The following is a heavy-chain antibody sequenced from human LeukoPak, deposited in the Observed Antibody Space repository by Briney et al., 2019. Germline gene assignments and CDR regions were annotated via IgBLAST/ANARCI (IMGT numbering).Heavy chain of an antibody. D-gene: IGHD3-22*01. J-gene: IGHJ3*02. CDR3: AKDFNSRISLIVGGAYDI. Sequence: GGSLRLSCAASGFTFSNYAMSWVRQAPGKGLEWVAAIRGSGYSTYYADSVKGRFTISRDDSKNTLSLQMNSLRPEDTAVHYCAKDFNSRISLIVGGAYDIWGQGTMVTVSS. V-gene: IGHV3-23*01. CDR2: IRGSGYST. CDR1: GFTFSNYA.